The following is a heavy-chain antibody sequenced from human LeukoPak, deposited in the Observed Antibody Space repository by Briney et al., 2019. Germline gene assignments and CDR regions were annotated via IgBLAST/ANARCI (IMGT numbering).Heavy chain of an antibody. J-gene: IGHJ4*02. CDR1: GFSITDHY. D-gene: IGHD4-17*01. V-gene: IGHV3-72*01. CDR2: TRNKPNGYTT. Sequence: PGGSLRLSCAASGFSITDHYMDWVRQAPGKGLEWVGRTRNKPNGYTTDYGTSVKGRFIVSRDDSENSLYLQMNGLKTEDTAVYYCVRVRHGDYFDYWGQRTLVTVSS. CDR3: VRVRHGDYFDY.